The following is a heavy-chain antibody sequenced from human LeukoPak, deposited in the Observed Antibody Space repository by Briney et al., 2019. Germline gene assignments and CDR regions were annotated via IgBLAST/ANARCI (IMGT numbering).Heavy chain of an antibody. CDR2: ISSSSSYI. CDR1: GFTFSSYS. Sequence: TSGGSLRLSYAASGFTFSSYSMNWVRQAPGKGLEWVSSISSSSSYIYYADSVKGRFTISRDNAKNTVYLQINSLRAEDTAVYHCARAPTVLVGYCSSSSCQADYWGQGTLVTVSS. J-gene: IGHJ4*02. D-gene: IGHD2-2*01. CDR3: ARAPTVLVGYCSSSSCQADY. V-gene: IGHV3-21*01.